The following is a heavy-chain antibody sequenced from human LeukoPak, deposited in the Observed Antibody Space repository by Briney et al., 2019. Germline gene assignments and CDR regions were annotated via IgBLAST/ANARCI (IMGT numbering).Heavy chain of an antibody. D-gene: IGHD4-17*01. CDR3: AKVSRYGDYVGHQSPCDY. CDR2: IYSGGNT. V-gene: IGHV3-53*01. CDR1: GFPVSINS. Sequence: GGSLRLSCTVSGFPVSINSMSWVRQAPGKGLEWVSFIYSGGNTHYADSVKGRFTISRDNSKNTLYLQMNSLRAEDTAVYYCAKVSRYGDYVGHQSPCDYWGQGTLVTVSS. J-gene: IGHJ4*02.